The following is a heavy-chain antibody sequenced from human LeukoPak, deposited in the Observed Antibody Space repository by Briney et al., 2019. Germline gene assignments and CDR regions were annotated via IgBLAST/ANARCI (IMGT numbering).Heavy chain of an antibody. CDR3: AKTKGYRYGYYCDY. CDR2: MSYDGFIK. D-gene: IGHD5-18*01. V-gene: IGHV3-30*18. CDR1: GSTSGSYV. Sequence: PGRSLRLSCAASGSTSGSYVMHWVRQSLGKGLGWVQVMSYDGFIKYSADSVKGRFTNSRDNSKYTLYLQMSRLRAEDTLVYYCAKTKGYRYGYYCDYWGRGTVVTVSS. J-gene: IGHJ4*02.